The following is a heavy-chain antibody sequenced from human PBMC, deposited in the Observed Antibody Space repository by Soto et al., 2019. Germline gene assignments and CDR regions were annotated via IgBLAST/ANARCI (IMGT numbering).Heavy chain of an antibody. CDR1: GYSFTSYW. CDR2: IYPGDSDT. Sequence: PGESLKISCKGSGYSFTSYWIGWVRQMPGKGLEWMGIIYPGDSDTRYSPSFQGQVTISADKSISTAYLQWSSLKASDTAMYYCARTAAAGNYYYGVDVWGQGTTVPVSS. CDR3: ARTAAAGNYYYGVDV. J-gene: IGHJ6*02. D-gene: IGHD6-13*01. V-gene: IGHV5-51*01.